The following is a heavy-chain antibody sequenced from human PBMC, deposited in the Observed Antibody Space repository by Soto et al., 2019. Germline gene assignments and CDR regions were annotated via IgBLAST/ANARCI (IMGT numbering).Heavy chain of an antibody. CDR3: ARDSDGVVAARQPFDY. CDR2: ISSSSSYI. V-gene: IGHV3-21*01. J-gene: IGHJ4*02. D-gene: IGHD6-6*01. CDR1: GFTFSSYS. Sequence: PGGPLRLSCAASGFTFSSYSMNWVRQAPGKGLEWVSSISSSSSYIYYADSVKGRFTISRDYAKNSLYLQMNSLRAEDTAVYYCARDSDGVVAARQPFDYWGQGTLVTVSS.